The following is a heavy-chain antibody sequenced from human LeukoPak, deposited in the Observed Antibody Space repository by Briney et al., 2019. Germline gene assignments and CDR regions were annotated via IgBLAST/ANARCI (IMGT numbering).Heavy chain of an antibody. V-gene: IGHV4-4*02. CDR3: ARHPIAVAPRGFDY. J-gene: IGHJ4*02. Sequence: PSGTLSLTCAVSGGSISSSNWWSWVRQPPGKGLEWIGSIYYSGSTYYNPSLKSRVTISVDTSKNQFSLKLSSVTAADTAVYYCARHPIAVAPRGFDYWGQGTLVTVSS. CDR1: GGSISSSNW. CDR2: IYYSGST. D-gene: IGHD6-19*01.